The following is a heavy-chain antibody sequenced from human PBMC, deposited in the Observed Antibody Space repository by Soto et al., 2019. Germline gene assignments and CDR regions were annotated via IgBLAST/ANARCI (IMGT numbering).Heavy chain of an antibody. CDR2: INSDGSST. J-gene: IGHJ6*02. V-gene: IGHV3-74*01. CDR1: GFTFSSYW. D-gene: IGHD3-10*01. CDR3: ARDYRNYYGSGRYYYYYYGMDV. Sequence: EVQLVESGGGLVQPGGSLRLSCAASGFTFSSYWMHWVRQAPGKGLVWVSSINSDGSSTSYADSVKGRFTISRDNAKNTLYLQMNSLRAEDTAVYYCARDYRNYYGSGRYYYYYYGMDVWGQGTTVTVSS.